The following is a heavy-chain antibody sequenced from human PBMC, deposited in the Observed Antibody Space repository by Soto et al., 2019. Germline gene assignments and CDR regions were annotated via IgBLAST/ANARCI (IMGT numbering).Heavy chain of an antibody. CDR3: AREAGSGSYYPEDY. J-gene: IGHJ4*02. CDR1: GYTFTNYA. V-gene: IGHV1-18*04. Sequence: QVQLVQSGAEAKKPGASVKVSCKASGYTFTNYAITWVRQAPGQGLEWMGWISAYNGDTDYEEKFQDRVTLTRDTATSTVYMVLRSLTSDDTAVYYCAREAGSGSYYPEDYWGQGTLVTVSS. CDR2: ISAYNGDT. D-gene: IGHD1-26*01.